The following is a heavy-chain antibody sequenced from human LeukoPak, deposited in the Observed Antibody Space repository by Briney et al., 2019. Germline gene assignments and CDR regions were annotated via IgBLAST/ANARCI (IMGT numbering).Heavy chain of an antibody. J-gene: IGHJ4*02. CDR2: INPNSGVT. V-gene: IGHV1-2*02. D-gene: IGHD5-24*01. CDR1: GYTXTGYY. Sequence: GASVKVSCKASGYTXTGYYIHWVRQAPGQGLDWMGWINPNSGVTNYAQKSQGRVTMTRDTSISTAYMELNRLRSDDTAVYYCARGDGDGYNFWYWGQGTLVTVPS. CDR3: ARGDGDGYNFWY.